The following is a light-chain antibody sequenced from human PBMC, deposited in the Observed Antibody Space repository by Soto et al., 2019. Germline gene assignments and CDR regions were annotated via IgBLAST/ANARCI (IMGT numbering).Light chain of an antibody. Sequence: AIQLTQSPSSLSASVGDRVTITCRASQGISSALAWYQQKPGKAPTLLIYDASSLESVFPSRLRGSGSGTDFTLTISSLQHEEFATYSCPQFKCYPRTFGHGTKLEI. CDR2: DAS. CDR1: QGISSA. J-gene: IGKJ2*01. CDR3: PQFKCYPRT. V-gene: IGKV1-13*02.